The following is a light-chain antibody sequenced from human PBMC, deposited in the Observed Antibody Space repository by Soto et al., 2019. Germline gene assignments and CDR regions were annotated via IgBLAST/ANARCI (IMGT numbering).Light chain of an antibody. Sequence: DIVMTQTPLSLSVTPGQPASISCKSSQSLLQSDGKTHWYWYLQRPGQPPQLLISEVIRRFSGVPHRFGGSGSGADFTRKISRVEAEDVGVYYCMQSSQFPSAFGQGTRLE. CDR2: EVI. CDR3: MQSSQFPSA. V-gene: IGKV2D-29*01. CDR1: QSLLQSDGKTH. J-gene: IGKJ5*01.